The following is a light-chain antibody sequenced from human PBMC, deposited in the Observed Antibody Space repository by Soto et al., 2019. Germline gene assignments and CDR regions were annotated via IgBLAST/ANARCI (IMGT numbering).Light chain of an antibody. CDR1: SSDVSGYNY. CDR2: EVS. J-gene: IGLJ3*02. CDR3: SSYTTSSTHGV. V-gene: IGLV2-14*01. Sequence: QSVLTQPASVSGSPGQSITISCTGTSSDVSGYNYVSWYQQHPGKAPKLMIYEVSNRPSGVSNRFSGSKSGNTASLIISGLQAEDEADYYCSSYTTSSTHGVFGGGTKVTVL.